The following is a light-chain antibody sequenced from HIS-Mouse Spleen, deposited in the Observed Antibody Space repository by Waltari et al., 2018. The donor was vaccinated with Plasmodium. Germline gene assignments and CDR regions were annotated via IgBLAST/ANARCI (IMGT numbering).Light chain of an antibody. Sequence: QSALTQPPSASGSPGPSVTISCPGTSSDDVGYNYLSWYQQHPGKAPKLMIYEVSKRPSGVPDRFSGSKSGNTASLTVSGLQAEDEADYYCSSYAGSNNLVFGGGTKLTVL. V-gene: IGLV2-8*01. J-gene: IGLJ2*01. CDR1: SSDDVGYNY. CDR3: SSYAGSNNLV. CDR2: EVS.